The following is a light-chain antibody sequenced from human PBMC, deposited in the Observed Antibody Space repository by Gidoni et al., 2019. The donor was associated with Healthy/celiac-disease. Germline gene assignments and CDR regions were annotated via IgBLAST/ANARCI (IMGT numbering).Light chain of an antibody. J-gene: IGKJ4*01. CDR3: QQYGSSPPLT. V-gene: IGKV3-20*01. Sequence: EIVLTQSPGTLSLSPGERATLSCRASQSVSSSYLAWYQQKPGQAPRLLIYGASSRATGIPDRFSGSRSGTDFTLTISRLEPEDFAVYYCQQYGSSPPLTFXGXTKVEIK. CDR2: GAS. CDR1: QSVSSSY.